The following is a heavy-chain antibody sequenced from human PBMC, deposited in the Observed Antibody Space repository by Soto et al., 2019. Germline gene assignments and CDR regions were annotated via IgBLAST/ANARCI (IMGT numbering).Heavy chain of an antibody. CDR2: MNPNSVNT. CDR1: GYTFTSYD. D-gene: IGHD3-16*01. Sequence: QVQLVQSGAEVKKPGASVKVSCKASGYTFTSYDINWVRQATGQGLEWMGWMNPNSVNTGYAQKFQGRVTMTMNTAISTGYMELSSLRSEDTAVYYSARAYSDFNWGGDGYSNFDYWGQRTLVTFSS. CDR3: ARAYSDFNWGGDGYSNFDY. V-gene: IGHV1-8*01. J-gene: IGHJ4*02.